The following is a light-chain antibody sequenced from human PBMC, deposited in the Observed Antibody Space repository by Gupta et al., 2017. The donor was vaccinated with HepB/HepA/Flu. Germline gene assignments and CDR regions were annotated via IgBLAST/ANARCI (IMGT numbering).Light chain of an antibody. CDR3: QQSYSTLPIT. CDR2: AAS. J-gene: IGKJ5*01. Sequence: DIQMTQSPSSLSASVGDRVTITSRASQSISSYLNWYQQKPGKAPKLLIYAASSLQSGVPSRFSGSGSGTDFTLTISSLQPEDFATYYCQQSYSTLPITFGQGTRLEIK. CDR1: QSISSY. V-gene: IGKV1-39*01.